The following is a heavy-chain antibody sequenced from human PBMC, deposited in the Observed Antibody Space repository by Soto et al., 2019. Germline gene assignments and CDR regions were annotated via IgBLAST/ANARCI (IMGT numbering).Heavy chain of an antibody. J-gene: IGHJ6*02. CDR1: GFTFSTYG. CDR2: ISYDGGNK. Sequence: QVQLLESGGGVVQPGRSLRLSCAASGFTFSTYGMHCVGQAPGKGLEWVAVISYDGGNKNYADSVKGRFTISRDNSKNTLYLQMNSLRAEDTAVYYCAKDYVLEWLRYYYGMDVWGQGTTVTVSS. D-gene: IGHD3-3*01. V-gene: IGHV3-30*18. CDR3: AKDYVLEWLRYYYGMDV.